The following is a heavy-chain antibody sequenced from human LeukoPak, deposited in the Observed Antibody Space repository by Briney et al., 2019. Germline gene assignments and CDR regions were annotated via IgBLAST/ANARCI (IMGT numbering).Heavy chain of an antibody. V-gene: IGHV3-30*04. CDR1: GFTFSNYD. D-gene: IGHD3-16*01. CDR2: ISYHGSNK. J-gene: IGHJ4*02. CDR3: AWGVRSEEN. Sequence: GGSLRLSCAASGFTFSNYDMHWVRQAPGKGLEWVAVISYHGSNKYYADSVKGRFTISRDNAKNSLYLQMNSLRAEDTAVYYCAWGVRSEENWGQGTLVTVSS.